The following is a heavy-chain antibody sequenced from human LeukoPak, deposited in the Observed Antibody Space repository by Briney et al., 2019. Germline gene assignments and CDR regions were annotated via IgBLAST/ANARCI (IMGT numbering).Heavy chain of an antibody. V-gene: IGHV4-38-2*02. Sequence: PSETLSLTCTVSGYSISSGYFWGWIRQPPGKGLEWIGRIYTSGSTNYNPSLKSRVTMSVDTSKNQFSLKLSSVTAADTAVYYCARALVVVMNYYYMDVWGKGTTVTVSS. J-gene: IGHJ6*03. CDR2: IYTSGST. D-gene: IGHD3-22*01. CDR1: GYSISSGYF. CDR3: ARALVVVMNYYYMDV.